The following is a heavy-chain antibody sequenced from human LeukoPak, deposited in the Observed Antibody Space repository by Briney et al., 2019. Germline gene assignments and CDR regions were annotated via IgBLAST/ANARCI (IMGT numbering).Heavy chain of an antibody. CDR3: AKDTVNSGSSY. V-gene: IGHV3-23*01. Sequence: GGSLRLSCAASGFTFSSYGMSWVRQAPGKGLEWVSGISGSGRSTFYADSVKGRFTISRDKSKNTLYLKMNSLRAADTAVYYCAKDTVNSGSSYWGQGTLVTVSS. CDR1: GFTFSSYG. CDR2: ISGSGRST. D-gene: IGHD6-19*01. J-gene: IGHJ4*02.